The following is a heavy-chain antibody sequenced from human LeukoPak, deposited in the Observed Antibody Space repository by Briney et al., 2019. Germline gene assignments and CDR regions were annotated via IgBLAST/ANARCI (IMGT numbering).Heavy chain of an antibody. CDR2: IYHSGST. D-gene: IGHD3-22*01. CDR3: ASRITMIVVANHAFDI. J-gene: IGHJ3*02. Sequence: SETLSLTCTVSGYSISGGYYWGWIRQPPEKGLEWIGSIYHSGSTYYNPSLKSRVTISVDTSKNQFSLKLSSVTAADTAVHYCASRITMIVVANHAFDIWGQGTMVTVSS. CDR1: GYSISGGYY. V-gene: IGHV4-38-2*02.